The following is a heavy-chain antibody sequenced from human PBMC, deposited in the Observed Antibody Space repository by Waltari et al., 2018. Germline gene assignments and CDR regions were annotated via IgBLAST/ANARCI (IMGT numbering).Heavy chain of an antibody. V-gene: IGHV1-2*02. CDR1: GYTFTGHY. D-gene: IGHD6-13*01. CDR3: ARDRMWGRYIAAAWGWFDP. Sequence: QVQLVQSGAEVKKPGASVQVSCKASGYTFTGHYMHWVRQAPGQGLEGMGWINPNSGGTNEAQKFQGRVTMTRDTAISTGYMELSRLRSDDTAGYYCARDRMWGRYIAAAWGWFDPWGQGTLVTVSS. CDR2: INPNSGGT. J-gene: IGHJ5*02.